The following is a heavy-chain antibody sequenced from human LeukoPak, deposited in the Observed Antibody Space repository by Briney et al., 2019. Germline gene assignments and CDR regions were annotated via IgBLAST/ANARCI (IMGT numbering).Heavy chain of an antibody. Sequence: ASVNVSCKASAYTFTTYGISWVRQAPGQGLEWMGWISGYNGNTYYAQSLQGRVTMTTDTSTYTAYMELRSLRSDDTAVYYCARDLRHSGSYYTDLFDYWGQGTLVTVSS. D-gene: IGHD1-26*01. V-gene: IGHV1-18*01. CDR1: AYTFTTYG. J-gene: IGHJ4*02. CDR2: ISGYNGNT. CDR3: ARDLRHSGSYYTDLFDY.